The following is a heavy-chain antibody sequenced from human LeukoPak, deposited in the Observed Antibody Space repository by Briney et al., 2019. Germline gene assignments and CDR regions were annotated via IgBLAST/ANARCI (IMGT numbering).Heavy chain of an antibody. Sequence: PSETLSLTCTVSGGSISSSSYYWGWIRQPPGKGLEWIGSIYYSGSTYYNPSLKSRVTISVDTSKNQFSLKLSSVTAADTAVYYCARALQPPSGWYKGYNWFDPWGQGTLVTVSS. CDR3: ARALQPPSGWYKGYNWFDP. J-gene: IGHJ5*02. CDR1: GGSISSSSYY. CDR2: IYYSGST. D-gene: IGHD6-19*01. V-gene: IGHV4-39*07.